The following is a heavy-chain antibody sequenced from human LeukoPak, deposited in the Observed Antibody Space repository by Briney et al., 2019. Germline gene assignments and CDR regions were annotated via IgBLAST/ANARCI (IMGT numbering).Heavy chain of an antibody. J-gene: IGHJ4*02. CDR1: GYTFNTYG. CDR2: ISAYNGNT. CDR3: ARGSDDFWSGYSPSY. D-gene: IGHD3-3*01. Sequence: ASVKVSCKTSGYTFNTYGIARVRQAPGQGLEWMGWISAYNGNTNYAQNLQDRVTMTTDTSTTTAYMELRSLRSDDTAVYYCARGSDDFWSGYSPSYWGQGTLVTVSS. V-gene: IGHV1-18*01.